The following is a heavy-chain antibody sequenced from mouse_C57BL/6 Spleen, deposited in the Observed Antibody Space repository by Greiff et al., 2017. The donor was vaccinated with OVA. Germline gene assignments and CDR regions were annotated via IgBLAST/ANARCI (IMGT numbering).Heavy chain of an antibody. CDR3: ARFWDPYCDY. CDR2: INPSSGYT. CDR1: GYTFTSYT. D-gene: IGHD4-1*01. Sequence: QVQLKESGAELARPGASVKMSCKASGYTFTSYTMHWVKQRPGQGLEWIGYINPSSGYTKYNQKFKDKATLTADKSSSTAYMQLSSLTSEDSAVYYCARFWDPYCDYWGQGTTLTVSA. J-gene: IGHJ2*01. V-gene: IGHV1-4*01.